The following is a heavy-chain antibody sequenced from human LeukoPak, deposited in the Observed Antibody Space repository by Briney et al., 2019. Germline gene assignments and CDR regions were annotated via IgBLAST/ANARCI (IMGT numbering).Heavy chain of an antibody. D-gene: IGHD5-18*01. J-gene: IGHJ4*02. Sequence: GGSLRLSCAASGFTFDDYGMSWVRQAPGKGLEWVSGINWNGGSTGYADSVKGRFTISRDNAKNSLYLQMNSLRAEDTALYYCARVDSYAKGGYFDYWGQGTLVTVSS. CDR3: ARVDSYAKGGYFDY. V-gene: IGHV3-20*04. CDR1: GFTFDDYG. CDR2: INWNGGST.